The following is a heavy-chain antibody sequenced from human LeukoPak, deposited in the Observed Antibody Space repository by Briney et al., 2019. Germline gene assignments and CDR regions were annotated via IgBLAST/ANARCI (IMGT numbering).Heavy chain of an antibody. V-gene: IGHV3-7*01. CDR1: GFTFSSYW. J-gene: IGHJ3*02. CDR2: IKKDGSEM. Sequence: GGSLRLSCAASGFTFSSYWMSWVRQAPGKGLEWAANIKKDGSEMYYVDSVKGRFTISRDNAKNSLYLQMNSLRADDTAVYHCARQETSSYNGAFDIWGQGTMVTVSS. D-gene: IGHD1-26*01. CDR3: ARQETSSYNGAFDI.